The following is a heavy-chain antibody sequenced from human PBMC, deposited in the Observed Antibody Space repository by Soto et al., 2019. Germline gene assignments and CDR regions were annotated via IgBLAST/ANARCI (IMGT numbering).Heavy chain of an antibody. J-gene: IGHJ5*02. CDR1: SGSISSSNW. CDR2: IYHSGST. CDR3: ARAKGGWRGSGSYYS. V-gene: IGHV4-4*02. Sequence: QVQLQESGPGLVKPSGTLSLTCAVSSGSISSSNWWSWVRQPPGKGLEWIGEIYHSGSTNYNPSLKSRVTISVDKSKNQFSLKLSSVTAADRAVYYCARAKGGWRGSGSYYSWGQGTLVTVSS. D-gene: IGHD3-10*01.